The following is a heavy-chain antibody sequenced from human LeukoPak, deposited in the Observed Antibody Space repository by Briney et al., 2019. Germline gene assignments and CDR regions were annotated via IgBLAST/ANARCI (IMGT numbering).Heavy chain of an antibody. J-gene: IGHJ4*02. Sequence: GGSLRLSCAASGFTFSSYAMSWVRQAPGKGLEWVSATSGSGDSTYYADSVKGQFTISRDNSKNTLYLQMNSLRAEDTAIYYCAKRGAEVGTTVAPGDYWGQGTLVTVSS. CDR2: TSGSGDST. CDR1: GFTFSSYA. D-gene: IGHD1-26*01. CDR3: AKRGAEVGTTVAPGDY. V-gene: IGHV3-23*01.